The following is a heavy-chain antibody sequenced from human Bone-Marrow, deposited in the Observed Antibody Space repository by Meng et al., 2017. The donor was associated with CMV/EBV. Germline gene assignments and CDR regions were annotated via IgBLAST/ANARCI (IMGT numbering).Heavy chain of an antibody. CDR3: ARESSGYDSGGFDC. CDR1: GFTFSSYG. J-gene: IGHJ4*02. CDR2: IRYDGSNK. V-gene: IGHV3-30*02. D-gene: IGHD5-12*01. Sequence: GESLKISCAASGFTFSSYGMHWVRQAPGKGLEWVAFIRYDGSNKYYADSVKGRFTISRDNSKNTLYLQMNSLRAEDTAVYYCARESSGYDSGGFDCWGQGTLVTVSS.